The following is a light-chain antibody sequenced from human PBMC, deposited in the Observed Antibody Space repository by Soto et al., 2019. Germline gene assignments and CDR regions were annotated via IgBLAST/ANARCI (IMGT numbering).Light chain of an antibody. J-gene: IGKJ5*01. CDR1: QSISSY. V-gene: IGKV1-39*01. Sequence: IPVTPAPPSPPASVGARRTKTFPASQSISSYLNWYQQKPGKAPKLLIYAASSLQSGVPSRFSGSGSGTDFTLTISSLQPEDFATYYCQQSYSTPFFGQGTRLEIK. CDR3: QQSYSTPF. CDR2: AAS.